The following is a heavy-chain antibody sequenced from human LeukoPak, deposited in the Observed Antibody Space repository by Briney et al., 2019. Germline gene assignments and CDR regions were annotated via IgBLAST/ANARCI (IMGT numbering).Heavy chain of an antibody. CDR3: ARQANH. V-gene: IGHV4-34*01. CDR2: INHSGST. CDR1: GGSFSGHY. Sequence: SETLSLTCAVYGGSFSGHYWSWIRQPPGKGLEWIGEINHSGSTNYNPSLKSRVTISVDTSKNQFSLKLSSVTAADTAVYYCARQANHWGQGTLVTVSS. J-gene: IGHJ4*02.